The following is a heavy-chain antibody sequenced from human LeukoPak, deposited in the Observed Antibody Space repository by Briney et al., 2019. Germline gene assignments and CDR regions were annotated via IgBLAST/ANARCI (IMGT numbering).Heavy chain of an antibody. V-gene: IGHV1-46*01. CDR2: INPSAGNT. D-gene: IGHD5-24*01. CDR3: ARARDGYNDAYDI. CDR1: GYTFTNYY. Sequence: ASVKVSCKASGYTFTNYYIHWVRQAPGQGLEWMGIINPSAGNTNYAQNFQGRVTMTRDTSTSTVYMELSSLRSEDTAVYYCARARDGYNDAYDIWGQGTMVTVPS. J-gene: IGHJ3*02.